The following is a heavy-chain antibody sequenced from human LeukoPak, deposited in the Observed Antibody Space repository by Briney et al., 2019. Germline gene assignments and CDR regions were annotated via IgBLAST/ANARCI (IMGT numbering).Heavy chain of an antibody. J-gene: IGHJ5*02. V-gene: IGHV1-46*01. CDR2: INPSGGST. D-gene: IGHD2-15*01. CDR3: ARGARYCSGGSCRFDP. Sequence: ASVKVPCKASGYTFTSYYMHWVRQAPGQGLEWMGIINPSGGSTSYAQKFQGGVTMTRDTSTSTVYMELSSLRSEDTAVYYCARGARYCSGGSCRFDPWGQGTLVTVSS. CDR1: GYTFTSYY.